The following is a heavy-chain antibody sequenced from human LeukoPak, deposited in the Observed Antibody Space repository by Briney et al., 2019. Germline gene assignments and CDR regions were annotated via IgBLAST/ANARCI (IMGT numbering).Heavy chain of an antibody. Sequence: SETLSLTCTVSGGSISSYYWRRIRQPPGKGLEWIGYIYYSGSTNYNPSLKSRVTISVDTSKNQFSLKLSSVTAADTAVYYCASSYYDSSGPNYWGQGTLVTVSS. CDR3: ASSYYDSSGPNY. V-gene: IGHV4-59*01. D-gene: IGHD3-22*01. J-gene: IGHJ4*02. CDR2: IYYSGST. CDR1: GGSISSYY.